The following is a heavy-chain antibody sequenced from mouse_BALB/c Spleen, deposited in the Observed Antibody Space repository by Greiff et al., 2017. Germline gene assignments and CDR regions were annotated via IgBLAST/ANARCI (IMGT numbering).Heavy chain of an antibody. CDR1: GFTFSDFY. D-gene: IGHD1-2*01. Sequence: EVKLMESGGGLVQPGGSLRLSCATSGFTFSDFYMEWVRQPPGKRLEWIAASRNKANDYTTEYSASVKGRFIVSRDTSQSILYLQMNALRAEDTAIYYCARDFITTSEGAMDYWGQGTSVTVSS. CDR2: SRNKANDYTT. J-gene: IGHJ4*01. CDR3: ARDFITTSEGAMDY. V-gene: IGHV7-1*02.